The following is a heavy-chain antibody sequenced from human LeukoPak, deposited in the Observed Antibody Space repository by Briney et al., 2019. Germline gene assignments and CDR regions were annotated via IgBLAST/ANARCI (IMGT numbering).Heavy chain of an antibody. Sequence: SETLSLTCTVSSDSISGYYWSWIRQPAGKGLEWIGRIYTSGNTDYNPSLKSRVTMSVDTSKNQFSLRLSSVTAADTAVYYCATEWDYWGRGTLVTVSP. CDR1: SDSISGYY. D-gene: IGHD2-8*01. J-gene: IGHJ4*02. CDR2: IYTSGNT. CDR3: ATEWDY. V-gene: IGHV4-4*07.